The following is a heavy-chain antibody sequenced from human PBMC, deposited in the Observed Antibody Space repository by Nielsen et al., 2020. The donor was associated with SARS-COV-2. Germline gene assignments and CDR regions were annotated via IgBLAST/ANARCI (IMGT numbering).Heavy chain of an antibody. CDR2: NHLA. D-gene: IGHD6-6*01. J-gene: IGHJ6*02. CDR3: AGEDPRGDSSRMEV. CDR1: GGSVDDGEYH. Sequence: SETLSLTCSVSGGSVDDGEYHWTWVRQPSGRGLEWIGNHLADYNPSLENRVTISIDTSKNEVSLHLTSVTAADTATYFCAGEDPRGDSSRMEVWGQGTTVTVSS. V-gene: IGHV4-61*08.